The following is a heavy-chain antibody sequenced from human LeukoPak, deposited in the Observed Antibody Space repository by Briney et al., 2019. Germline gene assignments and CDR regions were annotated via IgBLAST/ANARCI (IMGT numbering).Heavy chain of an antibody. CDR1: GGSISSGGYY. V-gene: IGHV4-31*03. CDR3: ARVGYYDSSGYSH. CDR2: IYYSGST. Sequence: SETLSLTCTVSGGSISSGGYYWSWRRQHPGTGLEWIGYIYYSGSTYYNPSLKSRVTISVDTSKNQFSLKLSSVTAADTAVYYCARVGYYDSSGYSHWGQGTLVTVSS. D-gene: IGHD3-22*01. J-gene: IGHJ4*02.